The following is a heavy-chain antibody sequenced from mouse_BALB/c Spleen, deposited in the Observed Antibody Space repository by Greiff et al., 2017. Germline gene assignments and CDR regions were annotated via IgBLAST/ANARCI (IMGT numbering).Heavy chain of an antibody. V-gene: IGHV1-9*01. Sequence: SGAELMKPGASVKISCKATGYTFSSYWIEWVKQRPGHGLEWIGEILPGSGSTNYNEKFKGKATFTADTSSNTAYMQLSSLTSEDSAVYYCARSKYGNYERFSFAYWGQGTLVTVSA. CDR2: ILPGSGST. J-gene: IGHJ3*01. D-gene: IGHD2-10*02. CDR3: ARSKYGNYERFSFAY. CDR1: GYTFSSYW.